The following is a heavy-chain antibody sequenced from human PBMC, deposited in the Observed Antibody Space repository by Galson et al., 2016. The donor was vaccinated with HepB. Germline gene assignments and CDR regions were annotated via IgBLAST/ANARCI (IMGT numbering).Heavy chain of an antibody. CDR1: GTSFTGYY. J-gene: IGHJ4*02. CDR2: INPSTGGT. Sequence: SVKVSCKVSGTSFTGYYMHWVRQAPGQGLEWMGWINPSTGGTNYAQDFQGRVTMTRQTSISTGYMEIARLRFDDTAIYYCARWSRKVGYIIWGQGTLITVSS. CDR3: ARWSRKVGYII. V-gene: IGHV1-2*02. D-gene: IGHD5-24*01.